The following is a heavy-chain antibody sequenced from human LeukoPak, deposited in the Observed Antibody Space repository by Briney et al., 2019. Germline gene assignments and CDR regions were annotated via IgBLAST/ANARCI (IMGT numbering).Heavy chain of an antibody. D-gene: IGHD6-13*01. CDR1: GFTFSSYA. J-gene: IGHJ6*03. V-gene: IGHV3-23*01. Sequence: GGSLRLSCAASGFTFSSYAMGWVRQAPGKGLEWVSAISGSGGSTYYADSVKGRFTISRDNSKNTLYLQMNSLRAEDTAVYYCARCLSGQQLVYYYYYMDVWGKGTTVTVSS. CDR2: ISGSGGST. CDR3: ARCLSGQQLVYYYYYMDV.